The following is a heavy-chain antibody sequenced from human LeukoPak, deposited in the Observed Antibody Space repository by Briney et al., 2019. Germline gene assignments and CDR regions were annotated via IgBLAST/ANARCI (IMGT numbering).Heavy chain of an antibody. Sequence: ASVKVSCKASGYTFTGYYMHWVRQAPGQGLEWMGWINPNSGGTNYAQKFQGRVTMTRDTSISTAYMELSRLGSDDTAVYYCARAYSGWPPFDYWGKGTLVTVSS. D-gene: IGHD6-19*01. CDR3: ARAYSGWPPFDY. CDR1: GYTFTGYY. J-gene: IGHJ4*02. V-gene: IGHV1-2*02. CDR2: INPNSGGT.